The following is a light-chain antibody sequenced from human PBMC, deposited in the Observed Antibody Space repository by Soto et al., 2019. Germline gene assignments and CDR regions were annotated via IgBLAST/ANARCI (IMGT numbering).Light chain of an antibody. V-gene: IGKV1-12*01. Sequence: DIQMTQSPSSVSASVGDRVTITCRASQSIDRWLGWYQQKPGKAPKLLIYAASSLQSGVPSRFSGSGSGTGFTLTISSLQPEDFATYFCQQANSFPLLTFGGGTKVEI. CDR3: QQANSFPLLT. CDR1: QSIDRW. CDR2: AAS. J-gene: IGKJ4*01.